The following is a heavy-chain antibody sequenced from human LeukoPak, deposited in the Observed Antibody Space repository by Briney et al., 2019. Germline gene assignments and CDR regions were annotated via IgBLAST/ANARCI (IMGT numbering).Heavy chain of an antibody. CDR2: ISYDGSNK. D-gene: IGHD6-13*01. J-gene: IGHJ3*02. V-gene: IGHV3-30*18. CDR1: GFTFSSYG. CDR3: AKDQSRWQQRAFDI. Sequence: GGSLRLSCAASGFTFSSYGMHWVRQAPGKGLEWVAVISYDGSNKYYADSVKGRFTISRDNSKNTLYLQMNSLRAEDTAVYYCAKDQSRWQQRAFDIWGQGTMVTVSS.